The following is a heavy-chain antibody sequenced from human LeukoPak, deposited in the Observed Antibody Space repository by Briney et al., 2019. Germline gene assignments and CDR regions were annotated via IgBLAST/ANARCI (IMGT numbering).Heavy chain of an antibody. D-gene: IGHD1-26*01. Sequence: GGSLKLSCAASGFTFSSYWMHWVRQAPGKGLLWVSRINSDGSVTTYADSVKGRFTISRDNAKNTLYLQMNSLRAEDTAVYYCTRATGSFYGLGYWGQGTLVTVSS. CDR3: TRATGSFYGLGY. CDR2: INSDGSVT. V-gene: IGHV3-74*01. CDR1: GFTFSSYW. J-gene: IGHJ4*02.